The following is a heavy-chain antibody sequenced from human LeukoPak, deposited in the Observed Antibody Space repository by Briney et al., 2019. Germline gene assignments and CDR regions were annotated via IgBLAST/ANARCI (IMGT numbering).Heavy chain of an antibody. CDR2: IYYSGST. V-gene: IGHV4-61*01. J-gene: IGHJ4*02. D-gene: IGHD4-17*01. CDR3: ARLFYGDYASH. CDR1: GGSVSSGSYF. Sequence: SETLSLTCTVSGGSVSSGSYFWNWIRQPPGKGLEWIGYIYYSGSTNYNPSLKSRVIISVDTSKNQFSLKLSSVTAADTAVYYCARLFYGDYASHWGQGTLVTVSS.